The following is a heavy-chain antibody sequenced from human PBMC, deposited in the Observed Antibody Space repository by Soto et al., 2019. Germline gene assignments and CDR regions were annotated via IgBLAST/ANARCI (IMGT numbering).Heavy chain of an antibody. CDR2: IYPGDSDT. Sequence: GESLKISCKGSGYSFTSCWIGWVRQMPGKGLEWMGIIYPGDSDTRYSPSFQGQVTISADKSISTAYLQWSSLKASDTAMYYCARREGYDSSGYYFLPIWGQGTMVTVAS. V-gene: IGHV5-51*01. CDR3: ARREGYDSSGYYFLPI. CDR1: GYSFTSCW. J-gene: IGHJ3*02. D-gene: IGHD3-22*01.